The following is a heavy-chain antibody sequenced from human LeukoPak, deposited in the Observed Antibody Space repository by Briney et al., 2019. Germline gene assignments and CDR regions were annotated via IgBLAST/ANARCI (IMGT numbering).Heavy chain of an antibody. V-gene: IGHV3-7*01. J-gene: IGHJ1*01. CDR1: GFTFSNYV. CDR2: IKQDGSEK. Sequence: GGSLRLSCAASGFTFSNYVMHWVRQAPGKGLEWVANIKQDGSEKYYVDSVKGRFTISRDNAKNSLYLQMNSLRAEDTAVYYCARSPIGPLGHWGQGTLVTVSS. CDR3: ARSPIGPLGH.